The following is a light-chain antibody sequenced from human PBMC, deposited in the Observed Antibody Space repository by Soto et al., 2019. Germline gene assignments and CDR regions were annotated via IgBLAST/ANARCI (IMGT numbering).Light chain of an antibody. CDR2: GAS. CDR3: QQYGSSPFT. V-gene: IGKV3-20*01. Sequence: EIVLTQSPGTLSLSPGERATLSCRASQSVSSSYLAWYQQKPGQAPRLLIYGASSRATGIPDRFSGSGSGTDFPLTISRLEPEDFALYYCQQYGSSPFTFGPGTKVDIK. CDR1: QSVSSSY. J-gene: IGKJ3*01.